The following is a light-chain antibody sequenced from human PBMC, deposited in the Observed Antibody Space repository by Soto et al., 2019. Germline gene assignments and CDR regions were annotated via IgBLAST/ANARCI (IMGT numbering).Light chain of an antibody. CDR2: DAS. Sequence: EIVLTQSPGTLSLSPGERATLSCRASQSVTNFYLAWYQQKPGQTPRLLIYDASSRPTGIPDRFSGSGSGTDFTLTISSLEPEDFAVYYCHHYGTSPPWTFGQGTKVDI. J-gene: IGKJ1*01. CDR3: HHYGTSPPWT. CDR1: QSVTNFY. V-gene: IGKV3-20*01.